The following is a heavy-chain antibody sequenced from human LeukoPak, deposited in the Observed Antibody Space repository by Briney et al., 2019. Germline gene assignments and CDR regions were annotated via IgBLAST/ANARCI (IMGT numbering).Heavy chain of an antibody. CDR3: ARDLGITMVRGVPRFDY. CDR2: ISAYNSNT. D-gene: IGHD3-10*01. J-gene: IGHJ4*02. V-gene: IGHV1-18*03. CDR1: GYTFTSYG. Sequence: EASLKLSCKASGYTFTSYGISWVRQAPGQGLEWMGWISAYNSNTNYAQKLQGRVTMTTATSTSTAYMELRSLRSDAMAVYYCARDLGITMVRGVPRFDYWGQGTLVTVSS.